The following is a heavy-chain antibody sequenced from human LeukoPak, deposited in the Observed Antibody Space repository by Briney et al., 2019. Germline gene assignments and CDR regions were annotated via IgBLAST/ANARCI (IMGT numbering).Heavy chain of an antibody. CDR1: GGSISSSSYY. J-gene: IGHJ4*02. D-gene: IGHD6-13*01. V-gene: IGHV4-39*01. CDR3: ASLRQLVFPFDY. CDR2: IYYSGST. Sequence: PSETLSLTCTVSGGSISSSSYYWGWIRQPPGKGLEWIGSIYYSGSTYYNPSLKSRITISVDTSKNQFSLKLSSVTAADTAVYYCASLRQLVFPFDYWGQGTLVTVSS.